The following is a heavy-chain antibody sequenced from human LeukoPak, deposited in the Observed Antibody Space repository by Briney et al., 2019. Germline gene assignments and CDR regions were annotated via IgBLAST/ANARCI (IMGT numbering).Heavy chain of an antibody. CDR1: GFTFSSYS. CDR2: ISSSSSYI. D-gene: IGHD3-10*01. Sequence: GGSLRLSCAASGFTFSSYSMNWVRQAPGKGLEWVSSISSSSSYIYYADSVKGRFTISRDNAKNSLYQQMNSLRAEDTAVYYCARDFYGSGSYSGAFDIWGQGTMVTVSS. CDR3: ARDFYGSGSYSGAFDI. J-gene: IGHJ3*02. V-gene: IGHV3-21*01.